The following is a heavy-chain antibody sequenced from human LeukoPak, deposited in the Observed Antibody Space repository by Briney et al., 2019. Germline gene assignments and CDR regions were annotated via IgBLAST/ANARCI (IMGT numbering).Heavy chain of an antibody. D-gene: IGHD6-19*01. CDR1: GFLVSSNY. V-gene: IGHV3-53*01. Sequence: GRSLRLSCAASGFLVSSNYMSWVRQAPGQGLEWVSVMYSGGAIHYADSVKGRFTISRDNSKNTLYLQMNSLRAEDTAMYFCARGHSSGNPDPFDYWGQGTLVIVPS. CDR3: ARGHSSGNPDPFDY. CDR2: MYSGGAI. J-gene: IGHJ4*02.